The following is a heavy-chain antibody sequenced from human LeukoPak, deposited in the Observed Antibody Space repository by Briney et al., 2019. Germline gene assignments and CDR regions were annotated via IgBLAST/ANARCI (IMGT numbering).Heavy chain of an antibody. D-gene: IGHD2-2*01. Sequence: GGSLRLSCAASGFTFSSYAMSWVRQAPGKGLEWVSAISGSGGTTYYADSVKGRFTISRDNSENLLYLEMNSLRAEDSAKYYCAREGNCTTTTCGWFDPWGQGTRVTVSS. CDR2: ISGSGGTT. CDR3: AREGNCTTTTCGWFDP. V-gene: IGHV3-23*01. J-gene: IGHJ5*02. CDR1: GFTFSSYA.